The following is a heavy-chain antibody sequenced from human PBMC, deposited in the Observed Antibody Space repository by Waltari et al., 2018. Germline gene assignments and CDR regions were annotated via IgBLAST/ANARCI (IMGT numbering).Heavy chain of an antibody. CDR1: GFTLSNYA. D-gene: IGHD6-13*01. CDR2: FYGSGSST. J-gene: IGHJ4*02. CDR3: AKGIRRVAAGVDY. Sequence: EVQLLESGGGLVQPGGSLRLSCAASGFTLSNYAMNWVRQAPGKGLGWVSVFYGSGSSTYYADSVKGRFTISRDNSKNTLYLQMNSLRAEDTAVYYCAKGIRRVAAGVDYWGQGTLVTVFS. V-gene: IGHV3-23*03.